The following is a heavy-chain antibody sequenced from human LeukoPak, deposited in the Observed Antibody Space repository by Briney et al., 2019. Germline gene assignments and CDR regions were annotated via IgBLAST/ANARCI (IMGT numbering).Heavy chain of an antibody. V-gene: IGHV3-48*04. D-gene: IGHD2-15*01. J-gene: IGHJ5*02. CDR1: GFTFSSYS. CDR2: ISSSSSTI. CDR3: ARVLRLEGSRRPANWFDP. Sequence: GGSLRLSCAASGFTFSSYSMNWVRQAPGKGLEWVSYISSSSSTIYYADSVKGRFTISRDNAKNSLYLQMNSLRAEDTAVYYCARVLRLEGSRRPANWFDPWGQGTLVTVSS.